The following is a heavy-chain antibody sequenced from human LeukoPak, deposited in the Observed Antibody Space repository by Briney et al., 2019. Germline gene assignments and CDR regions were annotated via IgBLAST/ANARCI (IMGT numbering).Heavy chain of an antibody. Sequence: SETLSLTCTVSGGSISSGGYSWSWIRQPPGKGLEWIGYIYHSGSTYYNPSLKSRVTISVDRSKNQFSLKLSSVTAADTAVYYCARGDSTNNYGMDVWGQGTTVTVSS. CDR1: GGSISSGGYS. CDR2: IYHSGST. J-gene: IGHJ6*02. CDR3: ARGDSTNNYGMDV. V-gene: IGHV4-30-2*01. D-gene: IGHD5/OR15-5a*01.